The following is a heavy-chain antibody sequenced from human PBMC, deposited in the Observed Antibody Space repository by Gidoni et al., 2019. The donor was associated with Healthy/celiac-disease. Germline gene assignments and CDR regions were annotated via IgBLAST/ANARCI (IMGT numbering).Heavy chain of an antibody. CDR2: INPNSGGT. CDR3: ARERAVDYYDRGPANWFDP. CDR1: GYTFTGYY. D-gene: IGHD3-22*01. Sequence: QVQLVQSGAEVKKPGASVKVSCKASGYTFTGYYMHWVRQAPGQGLEWMGWINPNSGGTNYAQKFQGRVTMTRDTSISTAYMELSRLRSDDTAVYYCARERAVDYYDRGPANWFDPWGQGTLVTVSS. V-gene: IGHV1-2*02. J-gene: IGHJ5*02.